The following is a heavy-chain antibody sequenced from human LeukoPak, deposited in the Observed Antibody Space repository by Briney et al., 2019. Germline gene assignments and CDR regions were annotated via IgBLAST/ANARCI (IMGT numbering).Heavy chain of an antibody. J-gene: IGHJ4*02. CDR3: ARKGFYFDY. CDR1: GFTFSSYG. Sequence: GGSLRLSCAASGFTFSSYGMHWVRQAPGKGLEWVSYISSSSSTIYYADSVKGRFTISRDNAKNSLYLQMNSLRAEDTAVYYCARKGFYFDYWGQGTLVTVSS. CDR2: ISSSSSTI. V-gene: IGHV3-48*04.